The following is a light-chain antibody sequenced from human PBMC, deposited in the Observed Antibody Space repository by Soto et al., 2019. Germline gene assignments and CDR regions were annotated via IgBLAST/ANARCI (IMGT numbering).Light chain of an antibody. Sequence: EIVLTQTPLSLSVTPGQSASISFKSSQSLLHSDGKTYLYWYLQRPGQPPQLLMYEVSNRFSGVPERFSGSGSGTDFTLEISRVEAEDVGLYSCLQTKQLPLTFGHGTKVDIK. CDR3: LQTKQLPLT. V-gene: IGKV2D-29*01. J-gene: IGKJ1*01. CDR1: QSLLHSDGKTY. CDR2: EVS.